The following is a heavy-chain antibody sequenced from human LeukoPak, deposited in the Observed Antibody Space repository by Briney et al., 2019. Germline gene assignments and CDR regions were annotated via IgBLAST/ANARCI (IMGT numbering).Heavy chain of an antibody. D-gene: IGHD2-2*01. V-gene: IGHV3-21*01. CDR1: GFTFSSYS. CDR3: ARAGYDPVAFDY. CDR2: VNTISSYI. J-gene: IGHJ4*02. Sequence: GGSLRLSCAASGFTFSSYSFNWVRQAPGEGLEWVSSVNTISSYIYYADSVKGRFTISRDNAKNSLYLQMNSLRAEDTAVYYCARAGYDPVAFDYWGQGTLVTVSS.